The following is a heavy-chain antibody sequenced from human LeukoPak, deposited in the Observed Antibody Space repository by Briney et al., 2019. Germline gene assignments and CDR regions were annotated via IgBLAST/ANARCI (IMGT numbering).Heavy chain of an antibody. Sequence: SETLSLTCIVSGGSISSTTYYWGWIRQPPGKRLEWIGSIYYSGNTYYNPSLKSRVTISIDTSKNQFSLKLSSVTAADTAVYYCARGYNSGEDDHFDYWGQGTLVTVSS. CDR3: ARGYNSGEDDHFDY. V-gene: IGHV4-39*07. D-gene: IGHD1-20*01. CDR1: GGSISSTTYY. J-gene: IGHJ4*02. CDR2: IYYSGNT.